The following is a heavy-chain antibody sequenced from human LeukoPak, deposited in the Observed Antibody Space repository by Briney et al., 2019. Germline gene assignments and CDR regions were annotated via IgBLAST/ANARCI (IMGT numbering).Heavy chain of an antibody. CDR2: MNPNSGNT. D-gene: IGHD1-1*01. J-gene: IGHJ6*03. V-gene: IGHV1-8*01. CDR3: ARGPYNWNDFSYYYYMDV. Sequence: ASVTVSCKASGYTFTSYDINWVRQATGQGLEWMGWMNPNSGNTGYAQKFQGRVTMTRNTSISTAYMELSSLRSEDTAVYYCARGPYNWNDFSYYYYMDVWGKGTTVTVSS. CDR1: GYTFTSYD.